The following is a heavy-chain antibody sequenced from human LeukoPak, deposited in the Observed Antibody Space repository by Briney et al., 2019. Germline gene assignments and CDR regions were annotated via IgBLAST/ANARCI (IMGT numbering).Heavy chain of an antibody. CDR2: LDPGHGEK. J-gene: IGHJ4*02. Sequence: GASVKVSCRVSGYRLADVYIHWVRQAPGPGLEWMGGLDPGHGEKLYAQRFQGRVSMTEDTSTDTAFMELSSLRSEDTAIYCCATYYGGDTAFDCWGQGTLVTVSS. CDR3: ATYYGGDTAFDC. D-gene: IGHD3-22*01. V-gene: IGHV1-24*01. CDR1: GYRLADVY.